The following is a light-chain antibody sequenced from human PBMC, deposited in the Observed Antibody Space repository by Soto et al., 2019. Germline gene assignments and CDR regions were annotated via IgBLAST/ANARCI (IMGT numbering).Light chain of an antibody. CDR3: SSYTSSSTRV. CDR1: SRDVGGYNY. V-gene: IGLV2-14*01. J-gene: IGLJ1*01. Sequence: QSVLTPPASVSGSPGQSITISCTGTSRDVGGYNYVSWYQQHPGKAPKLMIYDVSNRPSGVSNRFSGSKSGNTASLTISGLQAEDEADYYCSSYTSSSTRVFGTGTKVTVL. CDR2: DVS.